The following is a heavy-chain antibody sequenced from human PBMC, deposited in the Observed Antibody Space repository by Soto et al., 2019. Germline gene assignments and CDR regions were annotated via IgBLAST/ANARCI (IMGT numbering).Heavy chain of an antibody. V-gene: IGHV4-30-4*01. CDR1: GGSISSGDYY. D-gene: IGHD3-22*01. CDR2: IYYSGST. J-gene: IGHJ5*02. CDR3: ASIMNTTSMIVPAGFDP. Sequence: TLSLTCTVSGGSISSGDYYGSWIRQPPGKGLEWIGYIYYSGSTYYNPSLKSRVTISVDTSKNQFSLKLSSVTAADTAVYYCASIMNTTSMIVPAGFDPWGQGTLVTVTS.